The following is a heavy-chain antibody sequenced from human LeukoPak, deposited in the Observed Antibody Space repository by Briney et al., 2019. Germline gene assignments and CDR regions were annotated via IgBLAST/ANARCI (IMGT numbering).Heavy chain of an antibody. V-gene: IGHV4-34*01. J-gene: IGHJ5*02. Sequence: PSEALSLTCAVYGVSFSGYYWSWIRQPPGKGLEWIGEINHSGSTNYNPSLKSRVTISVDTSKNQFSLKLSSVTAADTAVYYCARGPRITMVRGVYWFDPWGQGTLVTVSS. CDR2: INHSGST. CDR3: ARGPRITMVRGVYWFDP. CDR1: GVSFSGYY. D-gene: IGHD3-10*01.